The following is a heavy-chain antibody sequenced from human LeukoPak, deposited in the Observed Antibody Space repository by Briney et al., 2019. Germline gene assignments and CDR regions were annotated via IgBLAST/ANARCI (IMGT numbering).Heavy chain of an antibody. J-gene: IGHJ4*02. CDR3: ARDDRSGYYFSDS. Sequence: ASVTVSCRASGYTFTNYGISWVRQAPGQGLEWMGWISTYTGNTNYAQKFQGRVTMTTDTSTTTAYMEVRSLKSDDTAVYYCARDDRSGYYFSDSWGQGTLVTVSS. D-gene: IGHD3-22*01. CDR2: ISTYTGNT. V-gene: IGHV1-18*01. CDR1: GYTFTNYG.